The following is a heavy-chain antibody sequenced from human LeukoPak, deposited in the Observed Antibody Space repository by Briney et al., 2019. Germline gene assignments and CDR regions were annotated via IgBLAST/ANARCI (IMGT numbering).Heavy chain of an antibody. J-gene: IGHJ4*02. D-gene: IGHD2-21*02. Sequence: GGSLRLSCTTSGFTFSNAWMSWVRQAPGKGLEWVGRISTKTDGGTTDYAAPVKGRFTISRDDSKNTLYLQMNRLKTEDTAVYYCIKSSGDWHWGQGTLVTVSS. CDR3: IKSSGDWH. CDR2: ISTKTDGGTT. CDR1: GFTFSNAW. V-gene: IGHV3-15*01.